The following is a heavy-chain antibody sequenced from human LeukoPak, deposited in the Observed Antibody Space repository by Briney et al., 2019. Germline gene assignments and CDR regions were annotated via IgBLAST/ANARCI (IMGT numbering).Heavy chain of an antibody. J-gene: IGHJ5*02. D-gene: IGHD3-22*01. CDR2: ISSNSNYI. Sequence: GGSLRLSCAASGFDFRSRSMHWFRQAPGKGPEWVSFISSNSNYIHYGDSVKGRFTVSRDNVKDLLHLQMNSLRPDDTGIYYCATILHASETDSSGYFPNWFDGWGQGTLVIVSS. CDR3: ATILHASETDSSGYFPNWFDG. CDR1: GFDFRSRS. V-gene: IGHV3-21*01.